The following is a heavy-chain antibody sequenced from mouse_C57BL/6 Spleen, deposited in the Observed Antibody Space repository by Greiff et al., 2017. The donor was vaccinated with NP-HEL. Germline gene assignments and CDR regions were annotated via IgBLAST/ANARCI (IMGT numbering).Heavy chain of an antibody. V-gene: IGHV1-54*01. CDR3: ARHYYGSIQYYFDY. J-gene: IGHJ2*01. CDR1: GYAFTNYL. Sequence: LQESGAELVRPGTSVKVSCKASGYAFTNYLIEWVKQRPGQGLEWIGVINPGSGGTNYNEKFKGKATLTADKSSSTAYMQLSSLTSEDSAVYFCARHYYGSIQYYFDYWGQGTTLTVSS. D-gene: IGHD1-1*01. CDR2: INPGSGGT.